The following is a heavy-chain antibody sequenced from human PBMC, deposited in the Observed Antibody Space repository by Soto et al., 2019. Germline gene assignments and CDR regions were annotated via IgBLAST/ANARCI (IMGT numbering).Heavy chain of an antibody. J-gene: IGHJ6*02. D-gene: IGHD2-2*01. Sequence: GASVKVSCKDSGYTLTELSMHWVRQAPGKGLEWMGGFDPEDGETIYAQKFQGRVTMTEDTSTDTAYMELSSLRSEDTAVYYCATLTRIYCXSTSCYDTNDYYYGMDVWGQGTTVTVSS. CDR2: FDPEDGET. CDR3: ATLTRIYCXSTSCYDTNDYYYGMDV. CDR1: GYTLTELS. V-gene: IGHV1-24*01.